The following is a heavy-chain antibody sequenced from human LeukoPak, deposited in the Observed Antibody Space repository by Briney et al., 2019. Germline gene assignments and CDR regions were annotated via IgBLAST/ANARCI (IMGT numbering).Heavy chain of an antibody. CDR2: ISGSGSNT. CDR1: GFTFSSNA. Sequence: GGSLRLSCAASGFTFSSNAMSWVRQAPGKGLEWVSGISGSGSNTYYADSVKGRFTISRDNSKNTLYLQMNSLRAEDTAVYYCAKDSAASDYWGQGTLVTVSS. V-gene: IGHV3-23*01. J-gene: IGHJ4*02. D-gene: IGHD6-13*01. CDR3: AKDSAASDY.